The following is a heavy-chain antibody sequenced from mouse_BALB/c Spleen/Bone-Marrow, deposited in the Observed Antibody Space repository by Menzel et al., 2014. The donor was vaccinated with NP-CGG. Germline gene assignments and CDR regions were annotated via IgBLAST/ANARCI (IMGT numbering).Heavy chain of an antibody. CDR1: GFTFSSYT. CDR3: TRDGKGNYDYAMDY. J-gene: IGHJ4*01. V-gene: IGHV5-6-4*01. Sequence: EVKLVESGGGLVKPGGSLKLSCAAYGFTFSSYTMSWVRRTPEKRLEWVATISSGGSYTYYPDSVKGRFTISRDNAKNTLYLQMSSLKSEDTAMYYCTRDGKGNYDYAMDYWGQGTSVTVSS. D-gene: IGHD2-1*01. CDR2: ISSGGSYT.